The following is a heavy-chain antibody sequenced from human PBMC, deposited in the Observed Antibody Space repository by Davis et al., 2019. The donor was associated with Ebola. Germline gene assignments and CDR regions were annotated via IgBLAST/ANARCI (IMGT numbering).Heavy chain of an antibody. D-gene: IGHD3-3*01. Sequence: GGSLRLSCAASGFSFSIYAMSWVRQAPGKGLEWVAVISGSGATIFYADSVQGRFTISRDNSKNTLYLQMNSLRAEDTAVYYCAKDIPAYYDFWSGYWIWGQGTLVTVSS. J-gene: IGHJ4*02. V-gene: IGHV3-23*01. CDR3: AKDIPAYYDFWSGYWI. CDR1: GFSFSIYA. CDR2: ISGSGATI.